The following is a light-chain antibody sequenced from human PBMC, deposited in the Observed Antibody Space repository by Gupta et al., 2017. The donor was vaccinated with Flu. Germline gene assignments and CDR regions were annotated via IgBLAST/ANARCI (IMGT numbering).Light chain of an antibody. Sequence: SSLYASVVDRVTITCRASQSIRMFLCWDKHKPRKAPKLLIYAASSWQRGVASRFSCSGCGKHFALTISNRQQEDVASYYYHQNHNNPLLTFGHGTKVDI. V-gene: IGKV1-39*01. CDR3: HQNHNNPLLT. J-gene: IGKJ3*01. CDR2: AAS. CDR1: QSIRMF.